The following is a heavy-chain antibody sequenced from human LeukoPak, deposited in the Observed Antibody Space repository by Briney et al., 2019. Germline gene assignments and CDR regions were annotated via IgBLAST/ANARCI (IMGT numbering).Heavy chain of an antibody. D-gene: IGHD6-6*01. J-gene: IGHJ3*02. V-gene: IGHV3-30-3*01. Sequence: PGGSLRLSCAASGFTFSSYAMHWVRQAPGKGLEGVAVISYDGSNKYYADSVKGRFTISRDNSKNTLYLQMNSLRAEDTAVYYCAKDEYSSNYAFDIWGQGTMVTVSP. CDR2: ISYDGSNK. CDR3: AKDEYSSNYAFDI. CDR1: GFTFSSYA.